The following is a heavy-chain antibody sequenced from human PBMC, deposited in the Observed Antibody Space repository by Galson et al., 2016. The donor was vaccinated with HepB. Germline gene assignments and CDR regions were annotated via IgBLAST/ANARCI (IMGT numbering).Heavy chain of an antibody. CDR1: GFTFSSYG. CDR2: ISFEGNKQ. Sequence: SLRLSCAASGFTFSSYGMHWVRQAPGKGLEWVAAISFEGNKQHYADSVKGRFTVSRDNSKNTLYLQMNNLTPDDTAIYYCARGGGTSSYYYWGMDVWGQGTTVTVSS. D-gene: IGHD1-14*01. CDR3: ARGGGTSSYYYWGMDV. V-gene: IGHV3-30*03. J-gene: IGHJ6*02.